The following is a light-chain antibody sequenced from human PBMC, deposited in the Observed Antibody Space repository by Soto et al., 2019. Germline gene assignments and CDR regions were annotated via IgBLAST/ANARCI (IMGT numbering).Light chain of an antibody. Sequence: DIQLTQSPSSLSASVGDRVTITCQASQDISKHLNWYQQKPGKAPNLLIYDASDLETGVPSRFSGGGSGRCFSFTINRLQPEDLATYYCQKHDGVPLFGPGTKVEIK. CDR2: DAS. CDR3: QKHDGVPL. V-gene: IGKV1-33*01. J-gene: IGKJ3*01. CDR1: QDISKH.